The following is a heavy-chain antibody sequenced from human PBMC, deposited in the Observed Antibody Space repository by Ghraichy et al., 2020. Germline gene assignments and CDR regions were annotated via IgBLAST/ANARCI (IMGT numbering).Heavy chain of an antibody. J-gene: IGHJ4*02. D-gene: IGHD5-12*01. V-gene: IGHV3-15*01. CDR3: TTATLRGYLPGY. Sequence: GGSPRLSCVASGFTFNNAWMSWVRQTPGKGLEWVGRIKTESDGGTTDYAAPVKGRCMISRDDSKNMLYLQMNSLKTEDTAVYYCTTATLRGYLPGYWGQGTLVAVTP. CDR2: IKTESDGGTT. CDR1: GFTFNNAW.